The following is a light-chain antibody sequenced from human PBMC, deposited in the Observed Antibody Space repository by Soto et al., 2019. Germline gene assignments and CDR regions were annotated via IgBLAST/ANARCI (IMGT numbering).Light chain of an antibody. V-gene: IGKV3-20*01. Sequence: VLTQSPGTLSLSPGDRATLSCRASQSVSSSYLAWYQQKPGQAPRLLIYDASSRATGIPDRFSGSGSGTDFAITISRLEPEDSAVYFCHQYASLYTFGQGTKLEIK. CDR3: HQYASLYT. CDR2: DAS. J-gene: IGKJ2*01. CDR1: QSVSSSY.